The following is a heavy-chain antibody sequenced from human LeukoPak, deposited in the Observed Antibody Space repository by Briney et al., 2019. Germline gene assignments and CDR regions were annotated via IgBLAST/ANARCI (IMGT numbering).Heavy chain of an antibody. J-gene: IGHJ6*02. CDR3: ASHRQEYCSSTSCYAYYYGMDV. CDR2: IIPIFGTA. D-gene: IGHD2-2*01. V-gene: IGHV1-69*01. CDR1: GGTFSSYA. Sequence: SVKVSCKASGGTFSSYAISWVRRAPGQGLEWMGGIIPIFGTANYAQKFQGRVTITADEPTSTAYMELSSLRSEDTAVYYCASHRQEYCSSTSCYAYYYGMDVWGQGTTVTVSS.